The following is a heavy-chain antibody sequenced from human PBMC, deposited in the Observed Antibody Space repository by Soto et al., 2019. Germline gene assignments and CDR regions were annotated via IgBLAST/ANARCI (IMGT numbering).Heavy chain of an antibody. Sequence: GGSLRLSCAASGFTFSSYAMHWVRQAPGKGLEWVAVISYDGSNKYYADSVKGRFTISRDNSKNTLYLQMNSLRAEDTAVYYCARINYYDSSGILDYWGQGTLVTVSS. D-gene: IGHD3-22*01. CDR3: ARINYYDSSGILDY. V-gene: IGHV3-30-3*01. J-gene: IGHJ4*02. CDR2: ISYDGSNK. CDR1: GFTFSSYA.